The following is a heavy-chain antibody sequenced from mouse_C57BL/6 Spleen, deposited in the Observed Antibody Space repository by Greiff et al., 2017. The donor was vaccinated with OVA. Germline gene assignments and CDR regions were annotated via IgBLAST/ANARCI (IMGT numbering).Heavy chain of an antibody. D-gene: IGHD1-1*01. CDR2: FYPGSGSI. CDR1: GYTFTEYT. V-gene: IGHV1-62-2*01. Sequence: QVQLQQSGAELVKPGASVKLSCKASGYTFTEYTIHWVKQRSGQGLEWIGWFYPGSGSIKYNEKFKDKATLTADKSSSTVYMELSRLTSEDSAVYFCARDGEGEEGITTVVEDYAMDYWGQGTSVTVSS. CDR3: ARDGEGEEGITTVVEDYAMDY. J-gene: IGHJ4*01.